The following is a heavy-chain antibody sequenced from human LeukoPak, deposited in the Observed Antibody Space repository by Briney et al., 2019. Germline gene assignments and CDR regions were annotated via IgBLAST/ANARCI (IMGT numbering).Heavy chain of an antibody. CDR3: ASPRADRSTWYAVDY. V-gene: IGHV4-4*02. CDR1: GGSITRSNW. J-gene: IGHJ4*02. CDR2: VYDNGST. D-gene: IGHD2/OR15-2a*01. Sequence: SETLSLTCAVSGGSITRSNWWSWVRQSPGKGLEWIGEVYDNGSTNYNPSLKSRVTISVDKSKNQFSLKLTSVTAADTAVYYCASPRADRSTWYAVDYWGQGTLVTVSS.